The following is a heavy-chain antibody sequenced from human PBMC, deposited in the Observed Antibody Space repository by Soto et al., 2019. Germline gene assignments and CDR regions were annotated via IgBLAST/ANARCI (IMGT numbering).Heavy chain of an antibody. CDR3: ARDLGYCSGGSCPFDY. CDR2: IIPILGIA. Sequence: VKVSCKASGGTFSSYTISWVRQAPGQGLEWMGRIIPILGIANYAQKFQGRVTITADKSTSTAYMELSSLRSEDTAVYYCARDLGYCSGGSCPFDYWGQGTLVTVSS. CDR1: GGTFSSYT. D-gene: IGHD2-15*01. J-gene: IGHJ4*02. V-gene: IGHV1-69*04.